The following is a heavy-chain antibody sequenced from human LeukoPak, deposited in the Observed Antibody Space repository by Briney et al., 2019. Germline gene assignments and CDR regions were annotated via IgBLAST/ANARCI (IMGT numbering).Heavy chain of an antibody. D-gene: IGHD3-22*01. V-gene: IGHV3-13*01. CDR3: ARVGSLGVITYFDY. CDR2: IGTAGDT. J-gene: IGHJ4*02. CDR1: GFTFSSYD. Sequence: PGGSLRLTCAASGFTFSSYDMHWVRQATGKGLEWVSAIGTAGDTYYPGSVKGRFTISRENAKNSLYLQMNSLRAGDTAVYYCARVGSLGVITYFDYWGQGTLVTVSS.